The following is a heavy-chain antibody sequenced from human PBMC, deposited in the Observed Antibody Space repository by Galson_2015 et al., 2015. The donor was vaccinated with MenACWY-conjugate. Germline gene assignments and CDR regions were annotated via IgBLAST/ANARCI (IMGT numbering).Heavy chain of an antibody. CDR1: GYSFTSYW. CDR2: IYPGDSDT. CDR3: ARRRRSSSWLYYFDY. Sequence: QSGAEVKKPGESLKISCKGSGYSFTSYWIGWVRQMPGKGLEWMGIIYPGDSDTRYSPSFQGQVTISANKSISTAYLQWSSLKASDTAMYYCARRRRSSSWLYYFDYWGQGTLVTVSS. V-gene: IGHV5-51*01. J-gene: IGHJ4*02. D-gene: IGHD6-13*01.